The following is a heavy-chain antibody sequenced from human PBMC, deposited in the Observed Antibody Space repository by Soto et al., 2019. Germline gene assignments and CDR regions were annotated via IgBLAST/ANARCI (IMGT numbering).Heavy chain of an antibody. CDR1: GGTFSGYA. CDR2: IIPIFGTA. Sequence: QVQLVQSGAEVKKPGSSVKVSCKASGGTFSGYAISWVRQAPGQGLEWMGGIIPIFGTANYAQKFQGRVTITADESTSTDYMELSSLRSEDTAVYYCAREGGGYCISTSCPNAPSFDYWGQGTLVTVSS. D-gene: IGHD2-2*01. CDR3: AREGGGYCISTSCPNAPSFDY. V-gene: IGHV1-69*12. J-gene: IGHJ4*02.